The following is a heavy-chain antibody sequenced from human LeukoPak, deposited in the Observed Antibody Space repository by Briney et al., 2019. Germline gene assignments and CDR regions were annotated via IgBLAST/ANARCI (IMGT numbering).Heavy chain of an antibody. J-gene: IGHJ4*02. CDR1: GFTFSTFA. CDR2: ISGSGDTT. Sequence: GGSLRLSCTASGFTFSTFAMGWVRQAPGKGLQWVSGISGSGDTTYYADSVKGRFAISRDNSENTLYLQMNSLRAEDTAVYYCAKDRSSGWYGRLFDYWGQGTLVTVSS. D-gene: IGHD6-19*01. CDR3: AKDRSSGWYGRLFDY. V-gene: IGHV3-23*01.